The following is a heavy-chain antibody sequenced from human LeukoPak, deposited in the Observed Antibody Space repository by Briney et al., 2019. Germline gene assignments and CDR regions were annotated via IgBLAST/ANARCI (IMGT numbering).Heavy chain of an antibody. V-gene: IGHV4-4*07. CDR3: AERMLEPRQSSATSGFDT. D-gene: IGHD2-8*01. J-gene: IGHJ5*02. Sequence: SETLSLTCSVSGGSLSSYSWSWIRQPPGKGLEWIGRIYASGATIYNPSLQSRISISVDTSNNHFSLHLTSVTAADPALYCWAERMLEPRQSSATSGFDTWGQGTLVTVSS. CDR1: GGSLSSYS. CDR2: IYASGAT.